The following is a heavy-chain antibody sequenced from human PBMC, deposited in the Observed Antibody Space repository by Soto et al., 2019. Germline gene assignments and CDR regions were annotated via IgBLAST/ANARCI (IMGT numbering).Heavy chain of an antibody. D-gene: IGHD3-22*01. Sequence: PSETLSLTCNVSGGSISSYYWSWIRQPPGKGLEWIGYIYSSGSTNYNPSLKSRVTISVDTSKNQFSLKLSSVTAADTAVYYCARYDSSGYYVGWFDPWGQGTLVTVSS. CDR3: ARYDSSGYYVGWFDP. V-gene: IGHV4-59*01. J-gene: IGHJ5*02. CDR1: GGSISSYY. CDR2: IYSSGST.